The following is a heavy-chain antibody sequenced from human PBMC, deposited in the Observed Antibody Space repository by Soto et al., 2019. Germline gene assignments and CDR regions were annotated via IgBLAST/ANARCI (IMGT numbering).Heavy chain of an antibody. CDR3: AHAFGGTSWPNDAFDV. V-gene: IGHV2-5*02. J-gene: IGHJ3*01. CDR2: IYWDDDT. Sequence: SGPTLVNPTQTLTLTCIFSGFSFSADGVGVGWIRQPPGKTLEWLALIYWDDDTRYRPSLKSRLTITKDSSKNQVVLTMTNMDLLDTATYYCAHAFGGTSWPNDAFDVWGQGTVVTVSS. D-gene: IGHD3-16*01. CDR1: GFSFSADGVG.